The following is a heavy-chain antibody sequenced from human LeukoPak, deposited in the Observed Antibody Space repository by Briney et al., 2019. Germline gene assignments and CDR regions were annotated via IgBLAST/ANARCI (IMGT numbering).Heavy chain of an antibody. Sequence: PSETLSLTCAVYGGSFRGYFWGWVRQTPGKGLEWLGEITHNEGTNYMPSLSGRVSVFQDVSKNQFSLKLSSVTAADTGVYYCARGNSGSHWGDHYFYMDVWGKGTTVIVSS. D-gene: IGHD1-26*01. CDR1: GGSFRGYF. V-gene: IGHV4-34*01. CDR3: ARGNSGSHWGDHYFYMDV. CDR2: ITHNEGT. J-gene: IGHJ6*03.